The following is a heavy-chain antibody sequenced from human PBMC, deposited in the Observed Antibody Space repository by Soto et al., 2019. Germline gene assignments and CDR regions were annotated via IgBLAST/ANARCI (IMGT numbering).Heavy chain of an antibody. CDR2: IDWDDGK. D-gene: IGHD2-8*01. CDR1: GFSLSTSGMC. V-gene: IGHV2-70*01. J-gene: IGHJ6*02. Sequence: SGPTLVNPTQTLTLTCTFSGFSLSTSGMCVSWIRQPPGKALEWLALIDWDDGKYYSTSLKTRLTISKDTSKNQVVLTMTNMDPVDTATYYCARIRRHPLYYYYYGMDVWGQGTTVTVSS. CDR3: ARIRRHPLYYYYYGMDV.